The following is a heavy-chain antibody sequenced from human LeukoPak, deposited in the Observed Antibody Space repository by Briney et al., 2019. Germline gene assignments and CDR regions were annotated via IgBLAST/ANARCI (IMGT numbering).Heavy chain of an antibody. V-gene: IGHV3-30*04. CDR1: GFTFSSYA. CDR2: ISYDGSNK. CDR3: ARDQELLNYFDY. J-gene: IGHJ4*02. D-gene: IGHD1-26*01. Sequence: PGGSLRLSCAASGFTFSSYAMHWVRQAPGKGLEWVAVISYDGSNKYYADSVKGRFTISRDNSKNTLYLQMNSLRAEDTAVYYCARDQELLNYFDYWGQGTLVTVSS.